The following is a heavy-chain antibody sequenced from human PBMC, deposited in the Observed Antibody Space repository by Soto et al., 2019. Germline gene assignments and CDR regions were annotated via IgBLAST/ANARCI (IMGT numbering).Heavy chain of an antibody. CDR2: IYYSGST. CDR1: GGSISSYY. J-gene: IGHJ4*02. Sequence: SETLSLTCTVSGGSISSYYWSWIRQPPGKGLEWIGYIYYSGSTNNNPSLKSRVTISVDTSKNQFPLKLSSVTAADTAVYYCARHEEAGTTFDYWGQGTLVTVSS. V-gene: IGHV4-59*08. D-gene: IGHD1-7*01. CDR3: ARHEEAGTTFDY.